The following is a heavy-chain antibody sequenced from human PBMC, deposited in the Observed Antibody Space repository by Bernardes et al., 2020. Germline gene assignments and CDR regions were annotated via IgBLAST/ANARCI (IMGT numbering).Heavy chain of an antibody. CDR1: GFSLSTSGVG. J-gene: IGHJ4*02. CDR3: AHKELVRYGAYYDSSGYYSIVPYYFDY. D-gene: IGHD3-22*01. Sequence: SVPTLVKPTQTLTLTCTFSGFSLSTSGVGVGWIRQPPGKALEWLALIYWDDDKRYSPSLKSRLTITKDTSKNQVVLTMTNMDPVDTATYYCAHKELVRYGAYYDSSGYYSIVPYYFDYWGQGTLVTVSS. CDR2: IYWDDDK. V-gene: IGHV2-5*02.